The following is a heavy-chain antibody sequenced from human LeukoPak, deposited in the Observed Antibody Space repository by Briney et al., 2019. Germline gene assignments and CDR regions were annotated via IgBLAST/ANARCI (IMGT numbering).Heavy chain of an antibody. CDR2: ITSNGGST. J-gene: IGHJ4*02. V-gene: IGHV3-64*02. CDR1: GFTFSTYS. D-gene: IGHD2-2*01. CDR3: ARGGQSTSCLDC. Sequence: PGGSLRLSCAASGFTFSTYSMHWVRQAPGKGLECVSAITSNGGSTYYADSVKGRFTISRDNSKNTVYLQMGSLRAEDMAMYYCARGGQSTSCLDCWGQGTLVTVSS.